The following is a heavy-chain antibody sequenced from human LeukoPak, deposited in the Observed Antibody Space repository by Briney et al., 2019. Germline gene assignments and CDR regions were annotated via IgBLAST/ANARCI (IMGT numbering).Heavy chain of an antibody. CDR3: ARLKQDIVVVVAANPGRMDV. Sequence: SETLSLTCAVSGGSISSSNWWRWVRQPPGKGLEWIGEIYHSGSTNYNPSLKSRVTISVDESKNQFSLKPSSVTAADTAVYYCARLKQDIVVVVAANPGRMDVWGQGTTVTVSS. CDR2: IYHSGST. CDR1: GGSISSSNW. J-gene: IGHJ6*02. D-gene: IGHD2-15*01. V-gene: IGHV4-4*02.